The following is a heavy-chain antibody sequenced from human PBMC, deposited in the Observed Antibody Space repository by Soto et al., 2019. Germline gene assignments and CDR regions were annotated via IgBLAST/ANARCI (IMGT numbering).Heavy chain of an antibody. CDR3: ARSCSSTSCYGGDDY. CDR2: IIPILGIA. Sequence: SVKLSCKASAGTFSSYTISWVRQAPGQGLEWMGRIIPILGIANYAQKFQGRVTITADKSTSTAYMELSSLRSEDTAVYYCARSCSSTSCYGGDDYWGQGTLVTVSS. V-gene: IGHV1-69*02. J-gene: IGHJ4*02. D-gene: IGHD2-2*01. CDR1: AGTFSSYT.